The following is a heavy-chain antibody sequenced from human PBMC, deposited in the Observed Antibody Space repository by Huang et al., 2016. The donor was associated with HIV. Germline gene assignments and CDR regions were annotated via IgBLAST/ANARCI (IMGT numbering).Heavy chain of an antibody. CDR3: ARDRITQCNGGRCYSDWSDP. V-gene: IGHV4-30-4*08. CDR1: GDSISRGGYL. J-gene: IGHJ5*02. D-gene: IGHD2-15*01. Sequence: QVQLQESGPGPVKPSQTLSLTCTVSGDSISRGGYLWSWIRQSPGKGLAWIGAIYYTGTTSYNPSLRSRGTMSVDTSKNQFSLRLTSGTAEDTAVDYCARDRITQCNGGRCYSDWSDPWGQGTLVIVSS. CDR2: IYYTGTT.